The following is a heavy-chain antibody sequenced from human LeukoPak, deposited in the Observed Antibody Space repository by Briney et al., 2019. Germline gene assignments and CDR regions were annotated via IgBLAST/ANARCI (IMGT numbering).Heavy chain of an antibody. CDR3: AALWFGEFTVDY. Sequence: GGSLRLSCAASGFTFDDYAMHWVRQAPGKGLEWVSSISSSSSYIYYADSVKGRFTISRDNAKNSLYLQMNSLRAEDTAVYYCAALWFGEFTVDYWGQGTLVTVSS. CDR2: ISSSSSYI. D-gene: IGHD3-10*01. CDR1: GFTFDDYA. J-gene: IGHJ4*02. V-gene: IGHV3-21*01.